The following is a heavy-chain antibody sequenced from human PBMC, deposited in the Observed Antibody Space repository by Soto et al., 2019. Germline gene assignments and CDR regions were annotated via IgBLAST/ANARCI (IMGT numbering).Heavy chain of an antibody. CDR2: IGTAGDT. V-gene: IGHV3-13*01. CDR1: GFTFSSYD. J-gene: IGHJ4*02. D-gene: IGHD3-10*01. Sequence: EVQLVESGGGLVQPGGSLRLSCAASGFTFSSYDMHWVRQATGKGLEWVSAIGTAGDTYYPGSVKGRFTISRENAKNSLYLQMNSLRAGDTAVYYCARAFHYGSGSFWALDYWGQGTLVTVSS. CDR3: ARAFHYGSGSFWALDY.